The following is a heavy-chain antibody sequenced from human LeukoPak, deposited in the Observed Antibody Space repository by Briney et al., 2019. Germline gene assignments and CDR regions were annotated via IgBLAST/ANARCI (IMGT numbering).Heavy chain of an antibody. Sequence: GASVKVSCKASGYTFPSYFMHWVRQAPGQGLEWMGIINPTGGSTTYAQKFQGRVTMTRDTSTSTVYMELSSLRSDDTAVYYCASRDDYADYWGQGTLVTVSS. CDR3: ASRDDYADY. J-gene: IGHJ4*02. CDR2: INPTGGST. CDR1: GYTFPSYF. D-gene: IGHD4-17*01. V-gene: IGHV1-46*01.